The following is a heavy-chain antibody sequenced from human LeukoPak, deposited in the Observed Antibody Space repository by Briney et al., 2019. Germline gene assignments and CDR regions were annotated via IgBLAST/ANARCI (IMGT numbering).Heavy chain of an antibody. CDR2: IYYSGST. CDR3: ARLISGYCSSTSCYTDAFDI. J-gene: IGHJ3*02. V-gene: IGHV4-39*01. CDR1: GGSISSSSYY. Sequence: NSSETLSLTCTVSGGSISSSSYYWGWIRQPPGKGLEWIGSIYYSGSTYYNPSLKSRVTISVDTSKNQFSLKLSSVTAADTAVYYCARLISGYCSSTSCYTDAFDIWGQGTMVTVSS. D-gene: IGHD2-2*01.